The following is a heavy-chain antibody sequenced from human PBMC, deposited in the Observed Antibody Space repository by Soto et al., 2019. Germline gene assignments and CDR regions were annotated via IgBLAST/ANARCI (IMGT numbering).Heavy chain of an antibody. J-gene: IGHJ4*02. V-gene: IGHV1-18*01. CDR3: ARDTYYYDSSGYTPDY. CDR1: GYTFTSYG. D-gene: IGHD3-22*01. Sequence: ASVKVSCNASGYTFTSYGISWVRQAPGQGLEWMGWISAYNGNTNYAQKLQGRVTMTTDTSTSTAYMELRSLRSDDTAVYYCARDTYYYDSSGYTPDYWGQGTLVTVSS. CDR2: ISAYNGNT.